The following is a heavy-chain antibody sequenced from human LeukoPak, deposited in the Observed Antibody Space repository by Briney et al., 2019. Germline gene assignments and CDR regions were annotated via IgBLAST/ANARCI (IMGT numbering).Heavy chain of an antibody. CDR2: ISGSGGST. J-gene: IGHJ4*02. CDR1: GFTFSSYA. CDR3: AKREGYCSGGSCSYYFDY. V-gene: IGHV3-23*01. Sequence: QAGGSLRLSCAASGFTFSSYAMSWVRQAPGKGLEWVSAISGSGGSTYYADSVKGRFTISRDNSKNTLYLQMNSLRAEDTAVYYCAKREGYCSGGSCSYYFDYWGQGTLVTVSS. D-gene: IGHD2-15*01.